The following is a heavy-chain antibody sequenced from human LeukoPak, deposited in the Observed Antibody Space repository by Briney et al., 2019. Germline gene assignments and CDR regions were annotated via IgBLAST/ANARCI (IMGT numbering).Heavy chain of an antibody. D-gene: IGHD3-10*01. Sequence: GGSLRLSCAASGFTFSSYEMNWVRQAPGKGLEWVSYISSSGSTIYYADSVKGRFTISRDISKNTLYLQMNSLRAEDTAVYYCARVLSGRGSLYDYYYYMDAWGKGTTVTISS. CDR3: ARVLSGRGSLYDYYYYMDA. CDR2: ISSSGSTI. CDR1: GFTFSSYE. J-gene: IGHJ6*03. V-gene: IGHV3-48*03.